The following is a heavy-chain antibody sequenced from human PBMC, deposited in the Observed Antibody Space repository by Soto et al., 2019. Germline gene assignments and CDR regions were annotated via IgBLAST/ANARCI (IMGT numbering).Heavy chain of an antibody. V-gene: IGHV3-49*03. J-gene: IGHJ4*02. Sequence: GGSLRHSCTASGGTCVDYALSWFRQAPGKGLEWVAIIRSKDYGEAKDYAASVKGRFTISRDDSKNIAYLQMNSLKTEDTAVYYCTRGRVSLDYWGQGAQVTVSS. CDR3: TRGRVSLDY. CDR2: IRSKDYGEAK. CDR1: GGTCVDYA.